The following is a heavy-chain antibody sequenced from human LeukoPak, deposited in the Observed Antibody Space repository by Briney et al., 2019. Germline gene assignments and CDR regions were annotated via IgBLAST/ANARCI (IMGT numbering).Heavy chain of an antibody. J-gene: IGHJ4*02. CDR3: ARGDRSSWFNFDY. D-gene: IGHD6-13*01. CDR1: GFTFSSYV. Sequence: GGSLRLSCGASGFTFSSYVMHWVRQAPGKGLEWVAVTWYDGTNKYFADSVRGRFSISRDNSKNTLYLQMNSLRAEDTAVYYCARGDRSSWFNFDYWGQGTLVTVSS. V-gene: IGHV3-33*01. CDR2: TWYDGTNK.